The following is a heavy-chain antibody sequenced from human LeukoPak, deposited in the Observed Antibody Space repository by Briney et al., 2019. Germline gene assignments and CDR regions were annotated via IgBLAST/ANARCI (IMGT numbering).Heavy chain of an antibody. J-gene: IGHJ4*02. Sequence: GGSLRLSCAASGFTFDDYAMHWVRQAPGKGLEWVSGISWNSGSIGYADSVKGRFTISRDNAKNSLYLQMNSLRAEDTALYYCAKDKEYSSSLFDYWGQGTLVTVSS. CDR1: GFTFDDYA. D-gene: IGHD6-6*01. V-gene: IGHV3-9*01. CDR3: AKDKEYSSSLFDY. CDR2: ISWNSGSI.